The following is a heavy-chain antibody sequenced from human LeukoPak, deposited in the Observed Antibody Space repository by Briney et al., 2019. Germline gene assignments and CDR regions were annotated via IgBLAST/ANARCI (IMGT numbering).Heavy chain of an antibody. D-gene: IGHD3-22*01. V-gene: IGHV1-46*01. CDR1: GYTFTSYY. J-gene: IGHJ4*02. CDR3: ARDKKNDYYDSSGLFDY. CDR2: INPSGGST. Sequence: ASVKVSCKTSGYTFTSYYIHWVRQAPGQGLEWMGIINPSGGSTSYAQKFQGRVTMTRDMSTSTVYMELSSLRSEDTAVHYCARDKKNDYYDSSGLFDYWGQGTLVIVSS.